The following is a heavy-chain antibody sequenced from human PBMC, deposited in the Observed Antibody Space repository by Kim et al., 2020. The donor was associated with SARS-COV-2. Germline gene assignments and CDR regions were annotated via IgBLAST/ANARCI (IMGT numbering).Heavy chain of an antibody. CDR1: GFTFSSYS. V-gene: IGHV3-21*01. D-gene: IGHD2-2*01. CDR3: ARESVVPAARNYYYGMDV. J-gene: IGHJ6*02. Sequence: GGSLRLSCAASGFTFSSYSMNWVRQAPGKGLEWVSSISSSSSYIYYADSVKGRFTISRDNAKNSLYLQMNSLRAEDTAVYYCARESVVPAARNYYYGMDVWGQGTTVTVSS. CDR2: ISSSSSYI.